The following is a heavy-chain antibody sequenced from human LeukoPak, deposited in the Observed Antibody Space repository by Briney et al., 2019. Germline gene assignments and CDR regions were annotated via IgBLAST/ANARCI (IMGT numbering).Heavy chain of an antibody. V-gene: IGHV1-46*01. CDR1: GYTFTRSY. CDR3: AREPTAGSCHFDY. D-gene: IGHD3-10*01. J-gene: IGHJ4*02. CDR2: TDPNSGNV. Sequence: ASVKVSCKASGYTFTRSYMHWVRQAPGQGLEWMGMTDPNSGNVNYSKRFRDRVTVTRDTSTSTVHMELSSLRSEDTAVYYCAREPTAGSCHFDYWGQGTLVTVSS.